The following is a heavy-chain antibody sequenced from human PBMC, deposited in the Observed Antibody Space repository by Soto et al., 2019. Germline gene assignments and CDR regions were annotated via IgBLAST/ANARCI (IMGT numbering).Heavy chain of an antibody. D-gene: IGHD6-13*01. J-gene: IGHJ4*02. CDR1: GFTFDDYT. CDR2: ISWDGGST. Sequence: LRLSCAASGFTFDDYTMHWVRQAPGKGLEWVSLISWDGGSTYYADSVKGRFTISRDNSKNSLYLQMNSLRTEDTALYYCAKDISAAGFNYFDYWGQGTLVTVSS. V-gene: IGHV3-43*01. CDR3: AKDISAAGFNYFDY.